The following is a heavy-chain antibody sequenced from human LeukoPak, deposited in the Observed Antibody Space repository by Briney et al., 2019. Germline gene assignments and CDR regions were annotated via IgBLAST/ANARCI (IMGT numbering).Heavy chain of an antibody. CDR3: ARLFVYGSGAEAFDY. CDR2: INEDGSEK. D-gene: IGHD3-10*01. J-gene: IGHJ4*02. Sequence: GGSLRLSCAASGFTLSSYAMSWVRQAPGKGLEWVANINEDGSEKYYLDSVRGRFTISRDNAKNSLYLQMDSLRAEDTAVYYCARLFVYGSGAEAFDYWGQGALVTVSS. V-gene: IGHV3-7*01. CDR1: GFTLSSYA.